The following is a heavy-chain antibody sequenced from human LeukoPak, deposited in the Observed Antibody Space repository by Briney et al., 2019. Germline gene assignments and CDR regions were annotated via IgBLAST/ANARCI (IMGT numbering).Heavy chain of an antibody. CDR1: GYTFTSYD. V-gene: IGHV1-8*03. Sequence: ALVKVSCKASGYTFTSYDINWVRQATGQGLEWMGWMNPNSGNTGYAQKFQGRVTITRNTSISTAYMELSSLRSEDTAVYYCARGCLRPGITIFGVVKNWFDPWGQGTLVTVSS. J-gene: IGHJ5*02. CDR3: ARGCLRPGITIFGVVKNWFDP. CDR2: MNPNSGNT. D-gene: IGHD3-3*01.